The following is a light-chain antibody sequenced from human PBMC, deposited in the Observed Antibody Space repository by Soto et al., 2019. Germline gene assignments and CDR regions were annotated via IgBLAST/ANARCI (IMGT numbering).Light chain of an antibody. CDR1: QNINTL. CDR3: QQYGSSRKT. Sequence: DIQLSQSPSTLSASVGDRVTITCRASQNINTLLAWYQQKPGKAPQLLIYDASTLESGVPSRFSGSGSGTDFTLTISRLEPEDFAVYYCQQYGSSRKTFGQGTKV. V-gene: IGKV1-5*01. CDR2: DAS. J-gene: IGKJ1*01.